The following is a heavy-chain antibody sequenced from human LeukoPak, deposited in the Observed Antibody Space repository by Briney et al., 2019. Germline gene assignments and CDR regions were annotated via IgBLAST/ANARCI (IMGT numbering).Heavy chain of an antibody. CDR2: IIPILGIA. CDR1: GGTFSSYA. D-gene: IGHD5-24*01. Sequence: SVKVSCKASGGTFSSYAISWVRQAPGQGLEWMGRIIPILGIANYAQKFQGRVTITADKSTSTAYMELSSLRSEDTAVYYCARLDGYNQYFDYWGQGTLVTVSS. J-gene: IGHJ4*02. CDR3: ARLDGYNQYFDY. V-gene: IGHV1-69*04.